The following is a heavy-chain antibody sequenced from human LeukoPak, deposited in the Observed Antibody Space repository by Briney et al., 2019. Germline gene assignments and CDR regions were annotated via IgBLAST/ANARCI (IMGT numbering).Heavy chain of an antibody. V-gene: IGHV1-2*02. Sequence: ASVKVSCKASGYTFTGYYMHWVRQAPGQGLEWMGWINPNSGGTNYAQKFQGRVTMTRDTSISAAYMELSRLRSDDTAVYYCARGNEATGKFDYWGQGTLVTVSS. J-gene: IGHJ4*02. CDR3: ARGNEATGKFDY. CDR2: INPNSGGT. D-gene: IGHD3-9*01. CDR1: GYTFTGYY.